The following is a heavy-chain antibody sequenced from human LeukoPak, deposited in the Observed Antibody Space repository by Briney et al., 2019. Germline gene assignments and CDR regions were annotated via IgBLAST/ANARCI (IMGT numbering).Heavy chain of an antibody. V-gene: IGHV3-23*01. CDR1: GFTFSSYA. CDR2: ISGSGGST. J-gene: IGHJ4*02. CDR3: AKLPRGYCSSTSCSYFDY. Sequence: GGSLRLSCAASGFTFSSYAMSWVRQAPGKGLEWVSAISGSGGSTYYADSVKGRFTISRDNSKNTLYLQMNSLRAEDTAVYYCAKLPRGYCSSTSCSYFDYWGPGTLVTVSS. D-gene: IGHD2-2*01.